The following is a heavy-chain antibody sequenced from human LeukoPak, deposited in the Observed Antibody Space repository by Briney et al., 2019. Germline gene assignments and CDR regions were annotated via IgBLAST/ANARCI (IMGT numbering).Heavy chain of an antibody. D-gene: IGHD1-14*01. V-gene: IGHV3-30-3*01. CDR3: ARDHHGIHSAFDV. Sequence: QPGRSLRLSCAASGFTFSTYSVHWVRQAPGKGLEWVAVISSDGSITSYGDSVKGRFTISRDNAKNTLYLQMSSLRAEDTAVYYCARDHHGIHSAFDVWGQGAMVTVS. J-gene: IGHJ3*01. CDR1: GFTFSTYS. CDR2: ISSDGSIT.